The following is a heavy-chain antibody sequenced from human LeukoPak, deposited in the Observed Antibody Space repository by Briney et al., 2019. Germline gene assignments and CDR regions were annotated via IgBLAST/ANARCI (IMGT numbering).Heavy chain of an antibody. J-gene: IGHJ2*01. CDR1: GYTFTGYY. CDR2: INPNSGGT. Sequence: RASVKVSCKASGYTFTGYYMHWVRQAPGQGLEWMGWINPNSGGTNYAQKFQGRVTMTRDTSISTAYMELSRLRSDDTAVYYCARGKFTMIFSDWYFDLWGRGTLVTFSS. CDR3: ARGKFTMIFSDWYFDL. V-gene: IGHV1-2*02. D-gene: IGHD3-22*01.